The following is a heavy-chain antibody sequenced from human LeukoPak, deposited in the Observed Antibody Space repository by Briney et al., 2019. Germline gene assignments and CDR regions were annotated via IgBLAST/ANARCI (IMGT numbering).Heavy chain of an antibody. V-gene: IGHV1-18*01. J-gene: IGHJ5*02. Sequence: GASVKVSCKASGYTFTSYGISWVRQAPGQGLEWMGWISAYSGNTNYAQKLQGRVTMTTDTSTSTAYMELRSLRSDDTAVYYCARGAFWSGSQNWFDPWGQGTLVTVSS. CDR2: ISAYSGNT. CDR1: GYTFTSYG. CDR3: ARGAFWSGSQNWFDP. D-gene: IGHD3-3*01.